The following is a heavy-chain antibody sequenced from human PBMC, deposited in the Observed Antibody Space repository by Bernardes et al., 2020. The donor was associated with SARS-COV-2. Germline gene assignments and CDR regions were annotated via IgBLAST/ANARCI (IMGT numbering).Heavy chain of an antibody. CDR2: ISYEGSRR. CDR3: VKRRAIFELWAGTFDS. Sequence: VGSLRLSCAASGFTFNNYGMHWVRQAPGKGLEWVAFISYEGSRRYYLDSLNGRFTISRDGSKSTLYLQMNSLTEDDTAIYYCVKRRAIFELWAGTFDSWGQGTLVTVSS. D-gene: IGHD3-10*01. V-gene: IGHV3-30*18. CDR1: GFTFNNYG. J-gene: IGHJ4*02.